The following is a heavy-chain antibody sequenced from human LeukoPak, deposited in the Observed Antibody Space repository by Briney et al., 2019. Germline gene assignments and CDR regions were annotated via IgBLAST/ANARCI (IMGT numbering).Heavy chain of an antibody. Sequence: GGSLRLSCAASGFTFSSYAMSWVRQAPGKGLEWVSHITGSGNNIYYADSVKGRFTISRDNSKNTLFLQMNSLSAEDTAVFSCAKADASGNYYHVFASCGQGTLVPVSS. CDR1: GFTFSSYA. CDR3: AKADASGNYYHVFAS. V-gene: IGHV3-23*01. D-gene: IGHD3-10*01. CDR2: ITGSGNNI. J-gene: IGHJ1*01.